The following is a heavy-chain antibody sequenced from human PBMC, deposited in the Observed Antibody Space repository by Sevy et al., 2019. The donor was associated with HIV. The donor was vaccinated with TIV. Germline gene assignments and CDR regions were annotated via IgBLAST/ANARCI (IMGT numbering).Heavy chain of an antibody. V-gene: IGHV3-21*01. J-gene: IGHJ3*02. CDR3: ARAMEYYDILTGLDAFDI. D-gene: IGHD3-9*01. CDR1: GFTISSYS. Sequence: GGSLRLSCAASGFTISSYSMNWVRQAPGKGLEWVSSISSSSSYIYYADSVKGRFTISRDNAKNSLYLQMNSLRAEDTAVYYCARAMEYYDILTGLDAFDIWGQGTMVTVSS. CDR2: ISSSSSYI.